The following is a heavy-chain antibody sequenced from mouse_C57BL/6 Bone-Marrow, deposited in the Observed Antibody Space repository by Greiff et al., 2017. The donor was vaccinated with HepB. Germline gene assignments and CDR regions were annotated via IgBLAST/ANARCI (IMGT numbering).Heavy chain of an antibody. D-gene: IGHD2-1*01. CDR3: ARRYYGIFYAVDY. CDR2: INPSSGYT. V-gene: IGHV1-4*01. Sequence: VQVVESGAELARPGASVKMSCKASGYTFTSYTMHWVKQRPGQGREWIGYINPSSGYTKYNQKFKDKATLTAAKTSSTAYMQLSSLTSEDSAVYYCARRYYGIFYAVDYWGQGTSVTVSS. J-gene: IGHJ4*01. CDR1: GYTFTSYT.